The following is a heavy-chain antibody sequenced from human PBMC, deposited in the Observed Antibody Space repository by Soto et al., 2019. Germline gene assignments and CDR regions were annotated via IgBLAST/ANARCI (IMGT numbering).Heavy chain of an antibody. V-gene: IGHV4-30-4*01. CDR2: IYHSGST. CDR1: GGSISSGDYY. CDR3: ARERRDGARLDP. J-gene: IGHJ5*02. Sequence: QVQLQESGPGLVKPSQTLSLTCTVSGGSISSGDYYWSWIRQPPGKGLEWIGYIYHSGSTYYNPSLKRRVIISVDTTKNKFSLKLSYVTAADTAVYYCARERRDGARLDPWGQGTLVTVSS.